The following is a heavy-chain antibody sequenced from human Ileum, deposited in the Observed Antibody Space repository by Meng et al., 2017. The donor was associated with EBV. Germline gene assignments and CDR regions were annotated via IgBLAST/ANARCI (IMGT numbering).Heavy chain of an antibody. Sequence: QLHLQGPGPGFVKPSETLSLTWTVSGGSISSSSYYWGWIRQPPGKGLEWIGSIYYSGSTYYNPSLKSRVTISVDTSKNQFSLKLSSVTAADTAVYYCARELMYCSGGSCYPFDYWGQGTLVTVSS. D-gene: IGHD2-15*01. CDR2: IYYSGST. V-gene: IGHV4-39*07. J-gene: IGHJ4*02. CDR3: ARELMYCSGGSCYPFDY. CDR1: GGSISSSSYY.